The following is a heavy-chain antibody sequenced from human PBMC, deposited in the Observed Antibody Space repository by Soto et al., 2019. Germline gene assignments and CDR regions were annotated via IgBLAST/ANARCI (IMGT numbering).Heavy chain of an antibody. CDR3: ARFITMVRGGGRYYGMDV. D-gene: IGHD3-10*01. J-gene: IGHJ6*02. V-gene: IGHV3-30*03. Sequence: GGSLRLSCAASGFTFSSYGMHWVRQAPGKGLEWVAVISYDGSNKYYADSVKGRFTISRDNSKNTLYLQMNSLRAEDTAVYYWARFITMVRGGGRYYGMDVWGQGTTVTVSS. CDR1: GFTFSSYG. CDR2: ISYDGSNK.